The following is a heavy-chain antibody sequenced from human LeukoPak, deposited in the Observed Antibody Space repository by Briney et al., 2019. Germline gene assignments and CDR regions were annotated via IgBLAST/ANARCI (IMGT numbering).Heavy chain of an antibody. V-gene: IGHV3-48*03. CDR3: ARDRKDGYIKFDP. CDR2: ISSSGSTI. CDR1: GFTFSSYE. Sequence: PGGSLRLSCAASGFTFSSYEMNWVRQAPGKGLEWVSYISSSGSTIYYADSVKGRFTISRDNAKNSLYLQMNSLRAEDTAVYYCARDRKDGYIKFDPWGQGTLVTVSS. J-gene: IGHJ5*02. D-gene: IGHD5-24*01.